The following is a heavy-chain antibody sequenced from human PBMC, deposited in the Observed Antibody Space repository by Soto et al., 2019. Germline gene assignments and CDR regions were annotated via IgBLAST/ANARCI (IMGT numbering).Heavy chain of an antibody. J-gene: IGHJ6*02. CDR1: GFTFGDYA. CDR3: ARVDCSSTSCYFIMDV. D-gene: IGHD2-2*01. V-gene: IGHV3-49*03. Sequence: SLRLSCRGSGFTFGDYAMSWFRQAPGKGLEWVGFIRSKAYGGTTEYAASVKGRFTILRDDSESVAYLQMDSLKADDTAVYYCARVDCSSTSCYFIMDVWGQGITVTVSS. CDR2: IRSKAYGGTT.